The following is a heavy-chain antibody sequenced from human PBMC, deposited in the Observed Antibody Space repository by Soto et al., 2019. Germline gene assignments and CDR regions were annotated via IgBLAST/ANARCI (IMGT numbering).Heavy chain of an antibody. CDR3: ARAPGGPGVAEY. CDR1: GYTFTSYA. D-gene: IGHD6-13*01. V-gene: IGHV1-3*01. Sequence: ASVKVFCKASGYTFTSYAMHWVRQAPGQRLEWMGWINAGNGNTKYSQKFQGRVTITRDTSASTAYMELSSLRSEDTAVYYCARAPGGPGVAEYWGQGALVTVSS. J-gene: IGHJ4*02. CDR2: INAGNGNT.